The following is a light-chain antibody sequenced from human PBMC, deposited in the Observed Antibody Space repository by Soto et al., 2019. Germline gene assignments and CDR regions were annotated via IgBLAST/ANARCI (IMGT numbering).Light chain of an antibody. J-gene: IGKJ1*01. CDR3: QQFNSYLGT. CDR2: DAS. V-gene: IGKV1-13*02. CDR1: QGISSA. Sequence: AIQLTQSPSSLSASVGDRVTITCRASQGISSALAWYQKKPGKAPKLLIYDASSLESGVPSRFSGSGSGTDFTLTNSSLQPEDFPTYYCQQFNSYLGTFGQGTKVEIK.